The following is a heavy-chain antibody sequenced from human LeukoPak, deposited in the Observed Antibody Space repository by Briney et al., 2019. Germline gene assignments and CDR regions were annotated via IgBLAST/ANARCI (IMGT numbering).Heavy chain of an antibody. Sequence: ASVKVSCTASGYTFTSYGISWVRQAPGQGLEWMGWISAYNGNTNYAQKLQGRVTMTTDTSTSTAYMELRSLRSADTAVYYCARTLYATGTYYFDYWGQGTLVTVSS. D-gene: IGHD4-17*01. J-gene: IGHJ4*02. CDR3: ARTLYATGTYYFDY. CDR1: GYTFTSYG. V-gene: IGHV1-18*01. CDR2: ISAYNGNT.